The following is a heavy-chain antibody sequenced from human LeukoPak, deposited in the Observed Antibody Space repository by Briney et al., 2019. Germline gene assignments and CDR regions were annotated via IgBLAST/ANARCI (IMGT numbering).Heavy chain of an antibody. D-gene: IGHD3-22*01. V-gene: IGHV3-9*01. CDR3: AKVTGDSYDSSGYYYVGYFDY. CDR2: ISWNSGSI. J-gene: IGHJ4*02. CDR1: GFTFDDYA. Sequence: GGSLRLSCAASGFTFDDYAMHWVRQAPGKGLEWVSGISWNSGSIGYADSVKGRFTISRDNAKNSLYLQMNSLRAEDTALYYCAKVTGDSYDSSGYYYVGYFDYWGQGTLVTVSS.